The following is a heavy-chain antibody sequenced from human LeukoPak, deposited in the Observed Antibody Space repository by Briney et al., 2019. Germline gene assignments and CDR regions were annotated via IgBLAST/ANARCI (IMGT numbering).Heavy chain of an antibody. V-gene: IGHV4-59*08. CDR3: ARHVDYGDYSFDY. D-gene: IGHD4-17*01. CDR2: IYYSGST. CDR1: GGSISSYY. J-gene: IGHJ4*02. Sequence: SETLSLTCTVSGGSISSYYWSCIRQPPGKGLEWIGYIYYSGSTNYNPSLKSRVTISVDTSKNQFSLKLSSVTAADTAVYYCARHVDYGDYSFDYWGQGTLVTVSS.